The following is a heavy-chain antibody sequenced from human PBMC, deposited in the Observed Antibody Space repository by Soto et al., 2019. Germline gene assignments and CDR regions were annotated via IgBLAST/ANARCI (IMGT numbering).Heavy chain of an antibody. CDR2: IYHSGST. CDR3: ASYKETGYWFDP. Sequence: SETLSLTCAVSSGSISSSNWWSWVRQPPGKGLEWIGEIYHSGSTNYNPSLKSRVTISVDKSKNQFSLKLSSVTAADTAVYYCASYKETGYWFDPWGQGTLVTVSS. J-gene: IGHJ5*02. V-gene: IGHV4-4*02. D-gene: IGHD1-1*01. CDR1: SGSISSSNW.